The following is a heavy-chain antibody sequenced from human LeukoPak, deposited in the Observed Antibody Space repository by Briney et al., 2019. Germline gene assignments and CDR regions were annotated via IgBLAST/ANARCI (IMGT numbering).Heavy chain of an antibody. Sequence: ASVKVSCKASGYTFTSYGISWVRQAPGQGLEWMGWISAYNGNTNYAQKLQGRVTMTTDTSTSTAYMELRSLRSDDTAVYYCAGAQTGGIAVAGTYYYYYGMDVWGQGTTVTVSS. CDR3: AGAQTGGIAVAGTYYYYYGMDV. CDR2: ISAYNGNT. CDR1: GYTFTSYG. D-gene: IGHD6-19*01. J-gene: IGHJ6*02. V-gene: IGHV1-18*01.